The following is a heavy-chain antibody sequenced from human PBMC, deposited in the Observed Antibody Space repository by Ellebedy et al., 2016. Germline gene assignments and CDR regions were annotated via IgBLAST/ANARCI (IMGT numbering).Heavy chain of an antibody. Sequence: GGSLRLXCAASGFTFSTYSMNWVRQAPGKGLEWVSSISSGSYKYYADSVKGRFTISRDNAKNSVYLQMNSLRAEDTAVYYCAREGEWLLDYWGQGTLVTVSS. CDR1: GFTFSTYS. D-gene: IGHD3-3*01. CDR2: ISSGSYK. J-gene: IGHJ4*02. V-gene: IGHV3-21*01. CDR3: AREGEWLLDY.